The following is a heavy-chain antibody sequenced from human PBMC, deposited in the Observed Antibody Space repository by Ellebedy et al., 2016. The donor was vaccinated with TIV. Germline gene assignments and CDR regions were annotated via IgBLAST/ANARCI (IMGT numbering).Heavy chain of an antibody. CDR3: AKSGESSGWSPLPH. CDR2: ISYDGNNE. D-gene: IGHD6-19*01. Sequence: GESLKISXEVSGFTLSSYGMHWVRQAPGKGLEWVAIISYDGNNENYADSVKGRFTISRDNFKNIVYLQMNSLRVDDTAVYYCAKSGESSGWSPLPHWGLGTLVTVSS. V-gene: IGHV3-30*18. J-gene: IGHJ1*01. CDR1: GFTLSSYG.